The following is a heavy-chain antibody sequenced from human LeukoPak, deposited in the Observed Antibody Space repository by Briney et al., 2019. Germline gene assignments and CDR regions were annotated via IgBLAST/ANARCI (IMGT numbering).Heavy chain of an antibody. D-gene: IGHD6-13*01. Sequence: GASVKVSCKASGGTFSSYAISWVRQAPGQGLEWMGGIIPIFGTANYAQKFQGRVTMTRDMSTSTVYMELSSLRSEDTAVYYCARDSYSSSPVSDPIFDYWGQGTLVTVSS. CDR3: ARDSYSSSPVSDPIFDY. V-gene: IGHV1-69*05. CDR2: IIPIFGTA. J-gene: IGHJ4*02. CDR1: GGTFSSYA.